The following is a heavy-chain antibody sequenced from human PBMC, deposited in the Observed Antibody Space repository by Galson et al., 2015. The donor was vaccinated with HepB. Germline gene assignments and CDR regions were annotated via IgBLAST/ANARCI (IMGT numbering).Heavy chain of an antibody. CDR3: AMGDFWSGSR. V-gene: IGHV1-2*06. D-gene: IGHD3-3*01. Sequence: SVKVSCKASGYTFTDYYMHWVRQAPGQGLEWMGRINPNSGGTNYAQKFQGRVTMTRDTFISTAYMELSRLRSDDTAVYYCAMGDFWSGSRWGQGTLVTVSS. J-gene: IGHJ4*02. CDR1: GYTFTDYY. CDR2: INPNSGGT.